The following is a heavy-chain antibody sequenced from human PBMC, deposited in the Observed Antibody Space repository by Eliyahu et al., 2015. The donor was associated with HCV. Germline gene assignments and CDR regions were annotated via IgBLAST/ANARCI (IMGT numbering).Heavy chain of an antibody. CDR2: IXDTGNT. V-gene: IGHV4-59*01. CDR3: TRTIVYTWGTYDDGKDAFEI. Sequence: QVQLQESGPGLMKPSETLSLTCSVSGDSLXXXFXNWXRQTPGKGLEWIGQIXDTGNTKYNPSLESRVTISADTSKNQLSLRLSSVTAADTATYYCTRTIVYTWGTYDDGKDAFEIWGQGTMVTVSS. D-gene: IGHD3-16*01. J-gene: IGHJ3*02. CDR1: GDSLXXXF.